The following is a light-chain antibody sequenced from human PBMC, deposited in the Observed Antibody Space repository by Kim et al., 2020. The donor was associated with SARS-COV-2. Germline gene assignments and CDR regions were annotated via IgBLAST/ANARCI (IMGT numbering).Light chain of an antibody. J-gene: IGKJ4*01. V-gene: IGKV1-5*03. CDR3: QQYETYPLT. CDR2: KTS. CDR1: QSIRNW. Sequence: ASVGDRVTSTCRASQSIRNWLAWYQQKPGKAPKLLISKTSSLESGVPSRFSGSGFGTEFTLTVSSLQADDFATYYCQQYETYPLTFGGGTKVDIK.